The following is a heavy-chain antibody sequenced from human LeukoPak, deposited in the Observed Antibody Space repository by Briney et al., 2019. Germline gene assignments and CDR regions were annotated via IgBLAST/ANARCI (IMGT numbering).Heavy chain of an antibody. J-gene: IGHJ4*02. CDR3: ASGKEASMAQGY. D-gene: IGHD3-10*01. CDR2: IYSGGSI. Sequence: GGSLRLSCAVSGFTVSSNYMTWVRKAPGQGLEWVSVIYSGGSIYYADSVKGRFTISRDISKNTVDLQLNSLRAEDTAVYYCASGKEASMAQGYWGQGTLVTVSS. CDR1: GFTVSSNY. V-gene: IGHV3-53*01.